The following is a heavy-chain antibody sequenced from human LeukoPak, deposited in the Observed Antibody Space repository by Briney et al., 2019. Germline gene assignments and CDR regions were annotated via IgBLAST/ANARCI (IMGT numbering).Heavy chain of an antibody. J-gene: IGHJ4*02. Sequence: GGSLRLSCAASGFTFSDYHMSWIRQAPVKGLEWVSYISSSGSTIYYADSVEGRFTISRDNAKNSLYLQMNRLRAEDTAVYYCARDIYYDSSGYYSSRGLYDYWGQGTLVTVSS. D-gene: IGHD3-22*01. CDR3: ARDIYYDSSGYYSSRGLYDY. CDR2: ISSSGSTI. V-gene: IGHV3-11*04. CDR1: GFTFSDYH.